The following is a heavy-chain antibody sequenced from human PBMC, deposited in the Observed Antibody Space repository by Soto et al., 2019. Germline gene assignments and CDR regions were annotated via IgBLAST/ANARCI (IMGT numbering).Heavy chain of an antibody. V-gene: IGHV3-21*01. CDR1: GFTLSSYS. CDR2: ISSSSSYI. CDR3: ATSTLGGYYYGMDV. Sequence: PVGSLRLSCAASGFTLSSYSMNWVRQAPGKGLEWVSSISSSSSYIYYADSVKGRFTISRDNAKNSLYLQMNSLRAEDTAVYYCATSTLGGYYYGMDVWGQGTTVTVSS. J-gene: IGHJ6*02.